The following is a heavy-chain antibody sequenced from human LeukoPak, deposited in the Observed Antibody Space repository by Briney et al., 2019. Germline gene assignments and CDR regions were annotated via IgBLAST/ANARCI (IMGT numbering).Heavy chain of an antibody. CDR1: GGSSSSSNW. D-gene: IGHD2-8*01. CDR3: AINESPGNWFDP. V-gene: IGHV4-4*02. Sequence: SETLSLTCAVSGGSSSSSNWWNWVRQPPGKGLEWIGEIDHSGRTNYNPSLKSRVTISVDKSKNQISLKLSSVTAADTAVYYCAINESPGNWFDPWGQGTLVTVSS. CDR2: IDHSGRT. J-gene: IGHJ5*02.